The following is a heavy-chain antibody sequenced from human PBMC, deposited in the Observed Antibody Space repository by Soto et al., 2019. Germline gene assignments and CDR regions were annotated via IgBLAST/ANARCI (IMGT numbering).Heavy chain of an antibody. CDR1: GFTFSSYW. D-gene: IGHD3-22*01. CDR2: IKQDGSEK. CDR3: AKVAVYSSGYLYGMDV. V-gene: IGHV3-7*05. J-gene: IGHJ6*02. Sequence: GGSLRLSCAASGFTFSSYWMSWGRQGPWKGPEWVANIKQDGSEKYYVDSVKGRFTISRDNAKNSLYLQMTSLRAEDTAVYYCAKVAVYSSGYLYGMDVWGQGTTVTVSS.